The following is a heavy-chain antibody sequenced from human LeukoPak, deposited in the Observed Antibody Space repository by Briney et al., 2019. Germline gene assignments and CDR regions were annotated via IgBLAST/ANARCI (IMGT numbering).Heavy chain of an antibody. Sequence: PSEXLSLTCTVSGGSISSSTYYWGWIRQPPGKGREWIGSIYYSGRTYDNPSLKSRLTISVDTSKNQFSLKLSSVTAADTAVYYCATRGGYDYSRDYWGQGTLVTVSS. CDR3: ATRGGYDYSRDY. J-gene: IGHJ4*02. CDR2: IYYSGRT. CDR1: GGSISSSTYY. V-gene: IGHV4-39*01. D-gene: IGHD5-12*01.